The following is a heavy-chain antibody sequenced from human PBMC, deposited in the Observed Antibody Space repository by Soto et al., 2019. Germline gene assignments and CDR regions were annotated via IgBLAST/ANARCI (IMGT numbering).Heavy chain of an antibody. J-gene: IGHJ4*02. CDR1: GGSISSYY. CDR2: IYYSGIT. V-gene: IGHV4-59*08. CDR3: ARSSPHSGYYAPCDY. Sequence: PSETLSLTCTVSGGSISSYYWSWIRQPPGKGLEWIGYIYYSGITNYNPSLKSRVTISVDTSKNQFSLKLSSVTAADTAVYYCARSSPHSGYYAPCDYWGQGTLVTVSS. D-gene: IGHD3-22*01.